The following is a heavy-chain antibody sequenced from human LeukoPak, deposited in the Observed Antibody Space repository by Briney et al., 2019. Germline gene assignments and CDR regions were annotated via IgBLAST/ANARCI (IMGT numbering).Heavy chain of an antibody. Sequence: GGSLRLSCAASGFTVSSNYMSWVRQAPGKGLEWVSVTYSGGSTYYADSVKGRFTISRHNSKNTLYLQMNSLRAEDTAVYYCARDCPPYSSSASDYWGQGTLVTVSS. J-gene: IGHJ4*02. CDR3: ARDCPPYSSSASDY. CDR2: TYSGGST. V-gene: IGHV3-53*04. D-gene: IGHD6-6*01. CDR1: GFTVSSNY.